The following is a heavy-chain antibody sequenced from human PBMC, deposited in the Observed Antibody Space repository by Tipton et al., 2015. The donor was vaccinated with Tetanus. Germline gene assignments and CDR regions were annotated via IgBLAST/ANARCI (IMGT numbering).Heavy chain of an antibody. J-gene: IGHJ4*02. CDR3: ARAPYRNQNQVWYFDY. Sequence: SLRLSCSASGFTFSSYAMNWVRQAPGKGLEWVSTISGSGSSSYYADSVKGRFSISRDNAKNTLFLQMNSPRAEDTAVYYCARAPYRNQNQVWYFDYWGQGALVTVSS. CDR2: ISGSGSSS. D-gene: IGHD1-14*01. CDR1: GFTFSSYA. V-gene: IGHV3-23*01.